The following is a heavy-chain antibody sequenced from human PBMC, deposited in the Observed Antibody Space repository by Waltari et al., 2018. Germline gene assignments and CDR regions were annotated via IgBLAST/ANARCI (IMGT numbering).Heavy chain of an antibody. V-gene: IGHV1-3*05. CDR3: ARALAHMVQGQVNY. Sequence: QVQLVKSGAEEKKPGASVKVSSKASGYRVTSYAMHWVRQAPGQRLEWMGWSNGGNGNTTYSQTVQGRVTITRYTSASTSYLELSSLRSEDTSVYYSARALAHMVQGQVNYWGQGPLVTFSS. J-gene: IGHJ4*02. CDR2: SNGGNGNT. D-gene: IGHD3-10*01. CDR1: GYRVTSYA.